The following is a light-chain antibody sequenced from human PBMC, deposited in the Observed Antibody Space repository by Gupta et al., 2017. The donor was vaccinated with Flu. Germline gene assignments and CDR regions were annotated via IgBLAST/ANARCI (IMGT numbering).Light chain of an antibody. CDR3: SSYKSSSIPGV. CDR1: SSDVGGFNY. J-gene: IGLJ1*01. CDR2: GVS. Sequence: QSALTQPASVSGSPGQSITISCPGTSSDVGGFNYVSWYQQHPGKAPKLMIYGVSNRPSGVSNRFSGSKSGNTASLTISGLQAEDEADYYCSSYKSSSIPGVFGTGTKVTVL. V-gene: IGLV2-14*01.